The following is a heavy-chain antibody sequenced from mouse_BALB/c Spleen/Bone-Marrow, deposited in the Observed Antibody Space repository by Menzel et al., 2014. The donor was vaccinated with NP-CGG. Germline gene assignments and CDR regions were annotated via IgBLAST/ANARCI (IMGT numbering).Heavy chain of an antibody. CDR1: GFNIKDTY. V-gene: IGHV14-3*02. CDR2: IDPANGNT. Sequence: EVKLVESGAELVKPGASVKLSCTASGFNIKDTYMHWVKQRPEQGLEWIGRIDPANGNTKYDPKFQGKATITAYTSSNTAYLQLSSLTSEDTAVYYCARWEYYAMDYWGQGTSVTVSS. J-gene: IGHJ4*01. CDR3: ARWEYYAMDY. D-gene: IGHD4-1*01.